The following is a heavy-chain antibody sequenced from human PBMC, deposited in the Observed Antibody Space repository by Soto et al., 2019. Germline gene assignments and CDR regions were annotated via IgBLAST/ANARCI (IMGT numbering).Heavy chain of an antibody. D-gene: IGHD2-2*01. V-gene: IGHV4-59*01. CDR3: AGGDCSSTSCYASDD. Sequence: SETLSLTCTVSGGSISSYYWSWIRQPPGKGLEWIGYSYYSGSTNYNPPLKSRLTISVGTSKNQFSRKVSSVPAADTAVYYCAGGDCSSTSCYASDDWGQGTLVTVSS. CDR2: SYYSGST. CDR1: GGSISSYY. J-gene: IGHJ4*02.